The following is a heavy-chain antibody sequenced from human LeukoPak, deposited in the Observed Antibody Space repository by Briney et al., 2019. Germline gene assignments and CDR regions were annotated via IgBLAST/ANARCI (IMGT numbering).Heavy chain of an antibody. Sequence: GPSVKVSCKASGYTFIANYLQWVRQAPGLGPEWLGWMHVGNGNTRYAPKFQDRVTLSRDTSINTAYMELSSLTSDDTAVYYCAREGSYCDGGDCYSLDFWGQGTLVTVSS. CDR1: GYTFIANY. CDR3: AREGSYCDGGDCYSLDF. J-gene: IGHJ4*02. V-gene: IGHV1-2*02. CDR2: MHVGNGNT. D-gene: IGHD2-21*02.